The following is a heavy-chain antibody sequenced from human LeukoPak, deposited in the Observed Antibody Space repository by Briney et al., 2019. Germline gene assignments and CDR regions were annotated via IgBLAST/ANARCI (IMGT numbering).Heavy chain of an antibody. V-gene: IGHV3-48*03. J-gene: IGHJ4*02. D-gene: IGHD3-22*01. CDR1: GFDFGAYE. CDR3: TTLGYHLDS. Sequence: GGSLRLSCAASGFDFGAYEMNWVRQAPGKGLEWVAYFAGSDTTTYYADSVKGSFIISRDNARNSLYLQMNSLRAEDTALYYCTTLGYHLDSWGQGTLVTVSS. CDR2: FAGSDTTT.